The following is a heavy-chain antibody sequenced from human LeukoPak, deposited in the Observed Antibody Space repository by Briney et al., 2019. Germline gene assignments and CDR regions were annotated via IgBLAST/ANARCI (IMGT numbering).Heavy chain of an antibody. D-gene: IGHD5-18*01. CDR2: INPNSGGT. J-gene: IGHJ3*02. V-gene: IGHV1-2*02. CDR1: GYTFTGYY. Sequence: PVASVKVSCKASGYTFTGYYMHWVRQAPGQGLEWMGWINPNSGGTNYAQKFQGRVTMTRDMSTSTVYMELSSLRSEDTAVYYCARDSGFTAMGDHDAFDIWGQGTMVTVSS. CDR3: ARDSGFTAMGDHDAFDI.